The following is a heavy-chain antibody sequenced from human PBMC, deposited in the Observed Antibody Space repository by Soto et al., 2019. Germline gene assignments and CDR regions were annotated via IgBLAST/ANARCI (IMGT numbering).Heavy chain of an antibody. J-gene: IGHJ6*02. V-gene: IGHV4-31*03. CDR1: GGSISSGGYY. CDR2: IYYSGST. Sequence: QVQLQESGPGLVKPSQTLSLTCTVSGGSISSGGYYWSWIRQHPGKGLEWIGYIYYSGSTYYNPXLKSRVTISVDXSXNXXSLKLSSVTAADTAVYYCARDRRGYSYDYYYGMDVWGQGTTVTVSS. D-gene: IGHD5-18*01. CDR3: ARDRRGYSYDYYYGMDV.